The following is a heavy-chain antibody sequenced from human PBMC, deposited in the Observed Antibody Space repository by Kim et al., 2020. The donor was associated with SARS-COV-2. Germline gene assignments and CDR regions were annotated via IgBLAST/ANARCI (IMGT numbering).Heavy chain of an antibody. CDR3: ARDPNRGWSAFDY. D-gene: IGHD6-19*01. J-gene: IGHJ4*02. CDR1: GFTFSDYY. Sequence: GGSLRLSCAASGFTFSDYYMSWIRQAPGKGLEWVSYISSSGSTIYYADSVKGRFTISRDNAKNSLYLQMNSLRAEDTAVYYCARDPNRGWSAFDYWGQGTLVTVSS. CDR2: ISSSGSTI. V-gene: IGHV3-11*04.